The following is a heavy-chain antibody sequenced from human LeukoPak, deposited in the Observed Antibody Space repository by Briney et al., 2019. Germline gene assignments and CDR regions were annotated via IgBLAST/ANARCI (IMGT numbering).Heavy chain of an antibody. V-gene: IGHV3-20*04. J-gene: IGHJ4*02. D-gene: IGHD2-8*01. Sequence: PGGSLRLSCAASGFTFDDYGMSWVRHAPGKGLEWVSGISWNGGSTGYADSVKGRFTISRDNAKNSLYLQMNSLRAEDTALYYCARSGVGYCTNGVCFVDYWGQGTLVTVSS. CDR1: GFTFDDYG. CDR3: ARSGVGYCTNGVCFVDY. CDR2: ISWNGGST.